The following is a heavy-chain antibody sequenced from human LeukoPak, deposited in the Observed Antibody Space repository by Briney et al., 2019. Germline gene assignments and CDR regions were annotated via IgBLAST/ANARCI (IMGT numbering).Heavy chain of an antibody. J-gene: IGHJ5*02. Sequence: PGGSLRLSCAASGFTFSSYGMHWVRQAPGKGLEWVAVIPYDGSNKYYADSVKGRFTISRDNSKNTLYLQMNSLRAEDTAVYYCARGGYSGYDSSLAWGQGTLVTVSS. D-gene: IGHD5-12*01. CDR2: IPYDGSNK. CDR3: ARGGYSGYDSSLA. V-gene: IGHV3-30*03. CDR1: GFTFSSYG.